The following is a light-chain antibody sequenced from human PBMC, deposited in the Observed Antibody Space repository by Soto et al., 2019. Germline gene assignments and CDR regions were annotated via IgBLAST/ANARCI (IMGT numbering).Light chain of an antibody. J-gene: IGKJ4*01. CDR3: QQSNSYPALT. CDR2: KAS. V-gene: IGKV1-5*03. CDR1: QSISSW. Sequence: DIQMTQSPSTLSASVGDRVTITCRASQSISSWLAWYQQKPGKAPKLLIYKASSLESGVPSRFSGSGSGTEFTLTISSLQPDDFATYYCQQSNSYPALTFGGGTKVEIK.